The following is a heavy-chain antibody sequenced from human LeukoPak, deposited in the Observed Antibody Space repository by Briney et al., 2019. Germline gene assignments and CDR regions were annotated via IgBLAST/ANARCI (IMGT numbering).Heavy chain of an antibody. J-gene: IGHJ4*02. Sequence: PGGSLRLSCVASGFTASSDYMSWVRQAPGKGLEWVSVIYSGGSTDYADSARGRFTISRDKSNNTLYLQMNSLRAEDTAVYFCAAEKPGTGTFLDYWGPGTLVTVSS. D-gene: IGHD1-1*01. CDR2: IYSGGST. V-gene: IGHV3-53*01. CDR1: GFTASSDY. CDR3: AAEKPGTGTFLDY.